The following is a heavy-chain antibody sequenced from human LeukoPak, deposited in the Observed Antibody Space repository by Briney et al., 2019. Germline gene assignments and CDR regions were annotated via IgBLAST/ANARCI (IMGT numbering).Heavy chain of an antibody. J-gene: IGHJ4*02. CDR2: IRHDGSDK. CDR3: AKGDY. V-gene: IGHV3-30*02. CDR1: AFTFTNYD. Sequence: GGSLRLFCAASAFTFTNYDFHWVRQAPGKGLEWVAFIRHDGSDKYYADSVKGRFTISRDNSKNTLYLQMSSLRAEATAVYYCAKGDYWGQGTLVTVSS.